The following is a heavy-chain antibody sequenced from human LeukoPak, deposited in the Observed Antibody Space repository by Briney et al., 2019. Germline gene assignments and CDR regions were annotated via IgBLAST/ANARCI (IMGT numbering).Heavy chain of an antibody. CDR3: ARDRLRHFDP. V-gene: IGHV4-59*13. CDR2: IYNSGSA. CDR1: GGFISQEY. Sequence: SETLSLTCIVSGGFISQEYWSWIRQPPGRGLEWIGYIYNSGSASYNPSLGSRVTMSVDTSKKQISLKLRSVTAADTAMYYCARDRLRHFDPWGQGTLVTVSS. J-gene: IGHJ5*02. D-gene: IGHD4-17*01.